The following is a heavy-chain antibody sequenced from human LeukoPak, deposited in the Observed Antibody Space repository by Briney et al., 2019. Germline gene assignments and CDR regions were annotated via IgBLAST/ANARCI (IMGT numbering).Heavy chain of an antibody. Sequence: SETLSLTCTVSGGSISSYYWSWLRLPPGKGLEWIGYIYYTGATYYNPSLKSRVTISLDTSKNQFSLKLSSVTAGDAAVYYCARAGYSYGTGYYFDYWGQGALVTVSS. CDR3: ARAGYSYGTGYYFDY. CDR2: IYYTGAT. J-gene: IGHJ4*02. CDR1: GGSISSYY. D-gene: IGHD5-18*01. V-gene: IGHV4-59*01.